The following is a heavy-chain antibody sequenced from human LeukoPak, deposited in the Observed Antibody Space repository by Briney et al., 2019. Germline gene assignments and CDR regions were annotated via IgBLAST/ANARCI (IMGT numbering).Heavy chain of an antibody. J-gene: IGHJ4*02. CDR2: INANSGGT. CDR1: GYTFTGYY. D-gene: IGHD1-20*01. V-gene: IGHV1-2*02. Sequence: GSSVKVSCNASGYTFTGYYMHWVRQAPGQGLEWMGWINANSGGTNYAQKFQGRVTMTRDMSTSTVYMELSSLRSDDTAVYYCARDLTGTGDYWGQGTLVTVSS. CDR3: ARDLTGTGDY.